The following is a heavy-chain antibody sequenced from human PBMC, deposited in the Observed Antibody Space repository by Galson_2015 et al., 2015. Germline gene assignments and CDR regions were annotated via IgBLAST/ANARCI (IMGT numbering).Heavy chain of an antibody. D-gene: IGHD3-10*01. Sequence: SLRLSCAASRFTFNNYAMSWVRQAPGKGLEWVSTISDNGFTAYYADSVKGRFTISRDNSKSTLYLQMNSLRADDTAVSYCAKDSYGSGTYGPDYWGQGTLVTVSS. CDR2: ISDNGFTA. CDR3: AKDSYGSGTYGPDY. CDR1: RFTFNNYA. J-gene: IGHJ4*02. V-gene: IGHV3-23*01.